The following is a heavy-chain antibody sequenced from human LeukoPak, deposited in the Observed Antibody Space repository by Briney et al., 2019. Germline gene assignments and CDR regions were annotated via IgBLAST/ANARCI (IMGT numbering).Heavy chain of an antibody. CDR2: ISSGSSTI. J-gene: IGHJ4*02. CDR1: GFTFSRYS. V-gene: IGHV3-48*01. D-gene: IGHD3-22*01. CDR3: ARVVYYYDSSGYYWEYFDY. Sequence: GGSLRLSCAASGFTFSRYSMNWVRQAPGKGLEWVSYISSGSSTIYYADSVKGRFTISRDNAKNSVYLQMNSLRAEDTAVYYCARVVYYYDSSGYYWEYFDYWGQGTLVTVSS.